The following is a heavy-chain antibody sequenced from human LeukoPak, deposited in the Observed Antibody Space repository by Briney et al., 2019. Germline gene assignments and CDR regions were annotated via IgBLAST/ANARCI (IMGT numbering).Heavy chain of an antibody. Sequence: GASVKVSCKASGGTFSNYVISWVRQAPGQGLEWMGGIIPVFGTREYAQRFQDRVAITADEATSTVHMELSGLKFDDTAVYYCARDDMGSTGGEVFDIWAKGQWSPSLQ. V-gene: IGHV1-69*13. CDR3: ARDDMGSTGGEVFDI. CDR1: GGTFSNYV. J-gene: IGHJ3*02. CDR2: IIPVFGTR. D-gene: IGHD3-16*01.